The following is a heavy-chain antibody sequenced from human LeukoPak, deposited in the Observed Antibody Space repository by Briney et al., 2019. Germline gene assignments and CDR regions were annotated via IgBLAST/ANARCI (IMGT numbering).Heavy chain of an antibody. CDR1: GFTFSSYT. CDR2: ITTSDGNT. D-gene: IGHD3-22*01. CDR3: ARLVGYYDSSGYYRTGGFDP. V-gene: IGHV3-23*01. J-gene: IGHJ5*02. Sequence: PGGSLRLSCAASGFTFSSYTMSWVRQAPGKGLEWVSTITTSDGNTYYADSVKGRFTVSRDNSKNTLCLQMNSLRAEDTAVYYCARLVGYYDSSGYYRTGGFDPWGQGTLVTVSS.